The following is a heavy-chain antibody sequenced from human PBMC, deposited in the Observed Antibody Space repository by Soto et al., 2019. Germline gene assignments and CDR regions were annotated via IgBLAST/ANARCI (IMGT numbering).Heavy chain of an antibody. Sequence: QVQLQESGPGLVKPSQTLSLTCTVSGGSISTGGYYWNWIRQHPGKGLEWIGYFYYSGSTSYNPSLKSRVTISVNTSTNQFSLKLSSVTAADPAVYYCARSLFPWGQGTLVTVSS. CDR2: FYYSGST. CDR1: GGSISTGGYY. V-gene: IGHV4-31*03. J-gene: IGHJ5*02. CDR3: ARSLFP.